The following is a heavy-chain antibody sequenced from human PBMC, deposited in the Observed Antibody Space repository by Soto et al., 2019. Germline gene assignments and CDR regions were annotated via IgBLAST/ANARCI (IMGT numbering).Heavy chain of an antibody. CDR3: ARGYYDSSGYYPYYFDY. D-gene: IGHD3-22*01. J-gene: IGHJ4*02. V-gene: IGHV4-30-2*01. CDR1: GGSISSGGYS. CDR2: IYHSGST. Sequence: PSETLSLTCAVSGGSISSGGYSWSWIRQPPGKGLEWIGYIYHSGSTYYNPSLKSRVTISVDRSKNQFSLKLSSVTAADTAVYYCARGYYDSSGYYPYYFDYWGQGTLVTVPQ.